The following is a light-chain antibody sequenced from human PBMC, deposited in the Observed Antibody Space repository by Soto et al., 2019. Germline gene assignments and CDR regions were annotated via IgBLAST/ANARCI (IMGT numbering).Light chain of an antibody. CDR3: CSYAGSYTYV. CDR1: DVGGCNY. CDR2: DVN. V-gene: IGLV2-11*01. J-gene: IGLJ1*01. Sequence: QSALPQPRSVSGSPGQSVTISCSDVGGCNYVSWYQQHPGKAPKLIIYDVNKRPSGVPDRFSGSQSGNTASLTISGLQAEDEADYHCCSYAGSYTYVFGTGTKVTVL.